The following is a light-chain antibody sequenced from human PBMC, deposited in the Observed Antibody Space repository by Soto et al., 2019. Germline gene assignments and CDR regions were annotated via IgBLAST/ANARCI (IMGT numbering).Light chain of an antibody. V-gene: IGLV1-40*01. CDR2: GNS. J-gene: IGLJ2*01. Sequence: QSVLTQPPSVSGAPGQRVTISCTGSSSNIGAGYDVHWYQQLPGTAPKLLIYGNSNRPSGVPDRFSGSKSGTSASLAVTGLQAEDEADYYCQSYDSSSVVFGGGTQLT. CDR1: SSNIGAGYD. CDR3: QSYDSSSVV.